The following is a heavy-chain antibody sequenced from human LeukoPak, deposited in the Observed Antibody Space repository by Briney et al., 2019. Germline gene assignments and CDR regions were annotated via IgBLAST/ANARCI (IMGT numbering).Heavy chain of an antibody. J-gene: IGHJ4*02. Sequence: PGGSLRLSCAASGFTVSSNYMSWVRQAPGKGLEWVSVIYSGGSTYYADSVKGRFTISRDNSKNTLYLQMNSLRAEDTAVYYCAKDLLPKVGAASDYWGQGTLVTVSS. CDR2: IYSGGST. CDR3: AKDLLPKVGAASDY. CDR1: GFTVSSNY. V-gene: IGHV3-66*01. D-gene: IGHD1-26*01.